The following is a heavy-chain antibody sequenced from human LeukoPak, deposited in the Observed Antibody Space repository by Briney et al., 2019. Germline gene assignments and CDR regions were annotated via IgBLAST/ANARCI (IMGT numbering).Heavy chain of an antibody. D-gene: IGHD2-8*01. CDR2: ISPYNGNT. J-gene: IGHJ4*02. CDR3: TRTVLDCKNGVCYNY. CDR1: GYTFTNYG. Sequence: ASVKVSCKASGYTFTNYGISWVRQAPGQGLEWMGWISPYNGNTNYAQKLQGRVTVTTETSTSTAYMELRSLRSDDTAVYYCTRTVLDCKNGVCYNYWGQGTLVTVSS. V-gene: IGHV1-18*01.